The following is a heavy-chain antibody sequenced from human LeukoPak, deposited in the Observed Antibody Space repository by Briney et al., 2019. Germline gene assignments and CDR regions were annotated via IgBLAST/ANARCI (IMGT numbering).Heavy chain of an antibody. V-gene: IGHV5-51*01. J-gene: IGHJ4*02. CDR3: ARHGYCGGDCFYGEFDY. D-gene: IGHD2-21*02. CDR1: GYGFPDYW. CDR2: INPADSEA. Sequence: GESLKISCRGSGYGFPDYWIGWVRQMPGRGPEWMGTINPADSEAKYNPSFQGRVTISADKSIYTAYLQWSSLKASDTAMYYCARHGYCGGDCFYGEFDYWGQGVLVTVPS.